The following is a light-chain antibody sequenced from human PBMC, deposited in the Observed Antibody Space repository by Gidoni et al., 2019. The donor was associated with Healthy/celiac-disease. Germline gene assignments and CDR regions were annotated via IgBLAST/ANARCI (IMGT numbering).Light chain of an antibody. V-gene: IGKV1-33*01. CDR1: QDISNY. CDR3: QQYDNLPYT. CDR2: DAS. J-gene: IGKJ2*01. Sequence: DIQMTQSPSSLSASVGDRVTITCQASQDISNYLNWYQQKPGKAPKLLIDDASNLETGVPSRFSGSGSGTDFPFTISSLQPEDIATYYCQQYDNLPYTCGQGTKLEIK.